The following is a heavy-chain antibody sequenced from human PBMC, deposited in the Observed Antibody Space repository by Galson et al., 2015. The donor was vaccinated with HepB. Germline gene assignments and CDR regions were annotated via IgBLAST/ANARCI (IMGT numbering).Heavy chain of an antibody. V-gene: IGHV1-2*04. Sequence: SVKVSCKASGYSFTGYYMHWVRQAPGQGLEWMGWINPNSGDTNYAQKFQGWVTMTRDTSITTAYMQLSRLKFDDTAVYYCARKAYYYYGMDVWGQGTTVTVSS. CDR2: INPNSGDT. J-gene: IGHJ6*02. CDR3: ARKAYYYYGMDV. CDR1: GYSFTGYY.